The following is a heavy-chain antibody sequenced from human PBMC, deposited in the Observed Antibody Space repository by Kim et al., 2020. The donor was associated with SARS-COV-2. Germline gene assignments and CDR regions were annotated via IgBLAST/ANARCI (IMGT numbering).Heavy chain of an antibody. V-gene: IGHV4-39*01. D-gene: IGHD1-1*01. Sequence: SETLSLTCTVSGGSISGSSYYWGWIHQPPGKGLEWIGSIYYSGSTYYKPSLKSRVTISVDTSKNQFYLKLTSVTAADTAIYYCSRHYLGSAWHPCGQGTLVTVSS. J-gene: IGHJ5*02. CDR2: IYYSGST. CDR1: GGSISGSSYY. CDR3: SRHYLGSAWHP.